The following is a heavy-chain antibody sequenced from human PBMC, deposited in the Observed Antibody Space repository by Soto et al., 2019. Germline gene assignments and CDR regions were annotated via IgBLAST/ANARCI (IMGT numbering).Heavy chain of an antibody. V-gene: IGHV3-23*01. CDR1: GFTFSSYA. J-gene: IGHJ4*02. D-gene: IGHD2-15*01. CDR2: ISGSGGST. Sequence: GGSLRLSCAASGFTFSSYAMSWVRQAPGKGLEWVSAISGSGGSTYYADSVKGRFTISRDNSKNTLYLQMNSLRAEDTAVYYCAKGYSPAVVEPDDYWGQGTLVTVSS. CDR3: AKGYSPAVVEPDDY.